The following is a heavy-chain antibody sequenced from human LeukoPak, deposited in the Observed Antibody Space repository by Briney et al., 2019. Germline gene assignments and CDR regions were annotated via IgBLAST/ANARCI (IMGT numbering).Heavy chain of an antibody. CDR1: GFTVSSNY. Sequence: GGSLRLSCAASGFTVSSNYMSWVRQAPGKGLEWVSVIYSGGSTYYADSVKGRFTISRDNSQNTLYLQMNSLRAEDTAVYYCARGNYGGNAPPDYWGQGTLVTVSS. D-gene: IGHD4-23*01. CDR2: IYSGGST. CDR3: ARGNYGGNAPPDY. V-gene: IGHV3-66*02. J-gene: IGHJ4*02.